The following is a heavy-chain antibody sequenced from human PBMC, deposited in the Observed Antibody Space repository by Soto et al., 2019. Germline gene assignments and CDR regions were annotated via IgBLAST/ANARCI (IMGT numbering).Heavy chain of an antibody. CDR1: GFTFSSYA. CDR2: ISYDGSNK. D-gene: IGHD4-17*01. CDR3: AKGRVLMSGDPGSYYYYYSGMDV. J-gene: IGHJ6*02. Sequence: QVQLVESGGGVVQPGRSLRLSCAASGFTFSSYAMHWVRQAPGKGLEWVAVISYDGSNKYYADSVKGRFTISRDNSKNTLYLQMNSLRAEDTAVYYCAKGRVLMSGDPGSYYYYYSGMDVWGQGTTVTVCS. V-gene: IGHV3-30-3*01.